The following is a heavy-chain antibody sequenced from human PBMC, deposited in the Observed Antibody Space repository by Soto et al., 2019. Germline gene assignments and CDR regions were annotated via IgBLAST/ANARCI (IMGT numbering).Heavy chain of an antibody. V-gene: IGHV3-23*01. J-gene: IGHJ4*02. D-gene: IGHD3-16*01. CDR3: AKLFSYYDYIWGSYSDY. Sequence: GGSLRLSCAASGFTFSSYAMSWVRQAPGKGLEWVSAISGSGGSTYYADSVKGRLTISRDNSKNTLYRQMNSLRAEDTAVYYCAKLFSYYDYIWGSYSDYWGQGTLVTVSS. CDR1: GFTFSSYA. CDR2: ISGSGGST.